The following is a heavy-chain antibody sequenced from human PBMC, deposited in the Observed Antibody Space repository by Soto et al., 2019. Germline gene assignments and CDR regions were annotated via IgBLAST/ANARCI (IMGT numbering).Heavy chain of an antibody. D-gene: IGHD1-1*01. J-gene: IGHJ4*02. Sequence: EVQLLQSGGGLAQPGGSLTLSCVASGFTFRDYTMSWVRQAPGQVLECISVILSDYTTFYADSVRGRFTTSRDTAKSAIELQMKSYRADDTAVYYCARRVNEYFGYWGQGALVTVPS. CDR2: ILSDYTT. CDR1: GFTFRDYT. CDR3: ARRVNEYFGY. V-gene: IGHV3-23*03.